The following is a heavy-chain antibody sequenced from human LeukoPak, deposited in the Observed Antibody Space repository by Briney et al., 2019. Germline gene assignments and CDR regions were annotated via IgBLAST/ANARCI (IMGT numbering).Heavy chain of an antibody. CDR2: ISGSGGGSVGGT. CDR1: GFTFSNYA. Sequence: GGSLRLACAASGFTFSNYAMRWVRQAPGKGLEWVSGISGSGGGSVGGTYYADSVKGRFTISRDNSKNTLYLQMNRLRAEDTAVYYCAIARKSRGIPVADVIVYWGQGTLVTVSS. V-gene: IGHV3-23*01. CDR3: AIARKSRGIPVADVIVY. J-gene: IGHJ4*02. D-gene: IGHD6-19*01.